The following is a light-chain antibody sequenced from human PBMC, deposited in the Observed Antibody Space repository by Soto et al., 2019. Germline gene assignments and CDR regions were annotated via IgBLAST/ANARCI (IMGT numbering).Light chain of an antibody. CDR2: DAS. V-gene: IGKV3-11*01. Sequence: EIVLTQSPATLSLSPGERATLSCRASQSVSAYLAWYQQKPGQPPRLLIYDASNRATGIPARFSGSGSGKDFTLTISSLEPEDSAVYYRQQRTIPLTFGGGTKVEIK. J-gene: IGKJ4*01. CDR3: QQRTIPLT. CDR1: QSVSAY.